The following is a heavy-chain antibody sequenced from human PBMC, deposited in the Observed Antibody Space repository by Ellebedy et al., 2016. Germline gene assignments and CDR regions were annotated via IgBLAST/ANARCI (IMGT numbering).Heavy chain of an antibody. CDR1: GYTFTSYG. D-gene: IGHD3-16*01. V-gene: IGHV1-18*01. J-gene: IGHJ6*02. Sequence: ASVKVSCKASGYTFTSYGISWVRQAPGQGLEWMGWISAYNGNTNYAQKFQGRVTMTTDTSTSTAYMELRSLRSDDTAMYYCARDRMRGDPGSYYYYAMDVWGQGTTVTVSS. CDR2: ISAYNGNT. CDR3: ARDRMRGDPGSYYYYAMDV.